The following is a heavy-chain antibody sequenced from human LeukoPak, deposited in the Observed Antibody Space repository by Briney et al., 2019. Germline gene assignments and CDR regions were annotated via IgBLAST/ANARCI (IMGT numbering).Heavy chain of an antibody. CDR3: ARDIVVVTSPGDY. CDR2: IYYSGST. Sequence: KSSETLSLNCTLSGGSISTYYWSWIRQPPGKGLEWIGYIYYSGSTNYNPSLKSRVTISVDTSKNQFSLKLNSVTAANTAVYYCARDIVVVTSPGDYWGQGTLVTVSS. J-gene: IGHJ4*02. V-gene: IGHV4-59*12. D-gene: IGHD2-21*02. CDR1: GGSISTYY.